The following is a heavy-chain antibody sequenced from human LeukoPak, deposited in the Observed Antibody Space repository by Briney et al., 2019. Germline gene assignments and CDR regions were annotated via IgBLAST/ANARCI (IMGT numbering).Heavy chain of an antibody. D-gene: IGHD6-19*01. J-gene: IGHJ4*02. CDR3: AREAYSSGPYYFDC. CDR2: ISYDGSNK. V-gene: IGHV3-30-3*01. Sequence: GGSLRLSCAASGFTFSSYAMHWVRQAPGKGLEWVAVISYDGSNKYYADSVKGRFTISRDNSKNTLYLQMNSLRAEDTAVYYCAREAYSSGPYYFDCWGQGTLVTVSS. CDR1: GFTFSSYA.